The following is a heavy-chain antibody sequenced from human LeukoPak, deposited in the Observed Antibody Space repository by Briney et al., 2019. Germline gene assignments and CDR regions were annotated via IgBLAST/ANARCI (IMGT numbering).Heavy chain of an antibody. V-gene: IGHV3-30*18. D-gene: IGHD3-10*01. CDR1: GFTFSSYG. Sequence: GGSLRLSCAASGFTFSSYGMHWVRQAPGKGLEWVAVISYDGSNKYYADSVKGRFTISRDNSKNTLYLQMNSLRAEDTAVYYCAKDLMGRQNWFDPWGQGTLVTVSS. CDR2: ISYDGSNK. J-gene: IGHJ5*02. CDR3: AKDLMGRQNWFDP.